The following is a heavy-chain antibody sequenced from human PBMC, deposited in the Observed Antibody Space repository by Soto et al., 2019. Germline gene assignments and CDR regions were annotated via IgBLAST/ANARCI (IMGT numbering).Heavy chain of an antibody. CDR3: VRDLGYCASPSCYLFDP. Sequence: LSVTCSVAGGSSNNYYWSCIRQPPGKGLEWIGHVYYSGSTHYNPSLKSRVTMSVDASRNLFSLKLSSVTAADTAVYYCVRDLGYCASPSCYLFDPWGQGTLVTVSS. CDR2: VYYSGST. CDR1: GGSSNNYY. V-gene: IGHV4-59*12. J-gene: IGHJ5*02. D-gene: IGHD2-2*03.